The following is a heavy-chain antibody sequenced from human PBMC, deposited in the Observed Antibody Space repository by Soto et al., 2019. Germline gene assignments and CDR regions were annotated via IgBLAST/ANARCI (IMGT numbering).Heavy chain of an antibody. CDR1: GGSISSYY. V-gene: IGHV4-59*01. D-gene: IGHD4-17*01. J-gene: IGHJ6*02. Sequence: TLSLTCTVSGGSISSYYWSWIRQSPGKGLEWIGCIYYSGNTNYNPSLKSRVTISVNTSKNQFSLRLTSVTAADTAVYYCARAAVTHERYHYGMDVWGQGTTVTVSS. CDR2: IYYSGNT. CDR3: ARAAVTHERYHYGMDV.